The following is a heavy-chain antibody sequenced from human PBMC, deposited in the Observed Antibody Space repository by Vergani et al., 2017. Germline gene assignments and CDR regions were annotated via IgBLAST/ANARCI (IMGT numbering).Heavy chain of an antibody. CDR2: IYYSGST. D-gene: IGHD3-10*01. Sequence: QLQLQESGPGLVKPSETLSLTCTVSGGSISSSSYYWGWIRQPPGKGLEWIGSIYYSGSTYYNPSLKSRVTISLDTSKNQFSLKLSSVTAADTAVYYCARHLWFVELLEGYYMDVWGKGTTVTVSS. CDR3: ARHLWFVELLEGYYMDV. CDR1: GGSISSSSYY. J-gene: IGHJ6*03. V-gene: IGHV4-39*01.